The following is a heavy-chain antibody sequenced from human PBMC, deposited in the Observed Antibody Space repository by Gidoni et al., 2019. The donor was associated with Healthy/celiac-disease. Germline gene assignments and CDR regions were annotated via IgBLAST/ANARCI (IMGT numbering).Heavy chain of an antibody. D-gene: IGHD6-19*01. CDR1: GFTFSSYG. J-gene: IGHJ3*02. V-gene: IGHV3-30*03. Sequence: QVQLVESGGGVVQPGRSLRRSCAASGFTFSSYGMHWVRQAPGKGLEWVAVISYDGSNKYYADSVKGRFTISRDNSKNTLYLQMNSLRAEDTAVYYCARDHLWLVRGDAFDIWGQGTMVTVSS. CDR2: ISYDGSNK. CDR3: ARDHLWLVRGDAFDI.